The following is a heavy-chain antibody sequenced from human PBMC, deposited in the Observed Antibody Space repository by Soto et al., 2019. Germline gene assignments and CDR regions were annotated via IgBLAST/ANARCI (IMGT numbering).Heavy chain of an antibody. J-gene: IGHJ4*02. CDR1: GYAFTTYG. V-gene: IGHV1-18*01. D-gene: IGHD1-1*01. CDR2: ISAHTGNT. CDR3: ARGRYGDY. Sequence: QVHLVQSGAEVKKPGASVKVSCKGSGYAFTTYGITWVRQAPGQGLEWMGWISAHTGNTNYAQKLQGRGTVTRDTSTSTAYMELRSLRSDDTAVYYCARGRYGDYWGQGALVTVSS.